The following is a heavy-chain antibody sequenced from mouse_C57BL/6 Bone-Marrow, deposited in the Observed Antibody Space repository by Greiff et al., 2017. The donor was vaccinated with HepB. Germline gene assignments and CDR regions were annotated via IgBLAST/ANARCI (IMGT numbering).Heavy chain of an antibody. CDR2: IYPRSGNT. V-gene: IGHV1-81*01. CDR3: ARFDYDVRAMDY. D-gene: IGHD2-4*01. CDR1: GYTFTSYG. J-gene: IGHJ4*01. Sequence: QVQLKQSGAELARPGASVKLSCKASGYTFTSYGISWVKQRTGQGLEWIGEIYPRSGNTYYNEKFKGKATLTADKSSSTAYMELRSLTSEDSAVYFCARFDYDVRAMDYWGQGTSVTVSS.